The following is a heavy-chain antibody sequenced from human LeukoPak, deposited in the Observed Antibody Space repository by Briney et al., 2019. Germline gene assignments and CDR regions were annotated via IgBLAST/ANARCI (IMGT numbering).Heavy chain of an antibody. CDR1: GFTFDDYA. CDR2: ISWNSGSI. Sequence: GGSLRLSCAASGFTFDDYAMHWVRQAPGKGLEWVSGISWNSGSIGYADSVKGRFTISRDNAKNSLYLQMNSLRAEDTALYYCAKDIGYEVGWTFQHWGQGTLVTVSS. J-gene: IGHJ1*01. V-gene: IGHV3-9*01. CDR3: AKDIGYEVGWTFQH. D-gene: IGHD5-18*01.